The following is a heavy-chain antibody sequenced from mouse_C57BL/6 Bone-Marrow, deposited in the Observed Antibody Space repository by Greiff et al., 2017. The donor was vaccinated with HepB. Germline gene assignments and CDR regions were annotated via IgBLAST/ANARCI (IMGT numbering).Heavy chain of an antibody. CDR1: GYAFTNYL. J-gene: IGHJ1*03. Sequence: VQLQQSGAELVRPGTSVKVSCKASGYAFTNYLIEWVKQRPGQGLEWIGVINPGSGGTNYNEKFKGKATLTADKSSSTAYMKLSSLTSEDSAVYFCAAGGYYDYDGGDWYFDVWGTGTTVTVSS. D-gene: IGHD2-4*01. V-gene: IGHV1-54*01. CDR2: INPGSGGT. CDR3: AAGGYYDYDGGDWYFDV.